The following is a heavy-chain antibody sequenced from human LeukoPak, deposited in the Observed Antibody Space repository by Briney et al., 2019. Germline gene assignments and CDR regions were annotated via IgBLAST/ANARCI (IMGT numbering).Heavy chain of an antibody. J-gene: IGHJ6*03. V-gene: IGHV3-30*02. CDR1: GFTFSNYG. D-gene: IGHD2-15*01. CDR3: AKDHRVCSGDTCYFSYYYYMDV. Sequence: QPGGSLRLSCAASGFTFSNYGMHRVRQAPGKGLEWVAFIRFDGSYKYYADSVKGRFTISRDNSKNTLYLQMNSLRPEDTAAHYCAKDHRVCSGDTCYFSYYYYMDVWGKGTTVTVSS. CDR2: IRFDGSYK.